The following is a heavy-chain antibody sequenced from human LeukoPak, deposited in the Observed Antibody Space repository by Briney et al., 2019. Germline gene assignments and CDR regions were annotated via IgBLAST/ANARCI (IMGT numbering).Heavy chain of an antibody. V-gene: IGHV4-59*01. J-gene: IGHJ6*02. CDR3: AREQRDYYYYYGMDV. CDR2: IYYSGST. D-gene: IGHD1-1*01. Sequence: PSETLSLTCTVSGGSISSYYWSWIRQPPGKGLEWIGYIYYSGSTNYNPSLKSRVTISVDTSKNQFSLKLSSVTAADTAVCYCAREQRDYYYYYGMDVWGQGTTVTVSS. CDR1: GGSISSYY.